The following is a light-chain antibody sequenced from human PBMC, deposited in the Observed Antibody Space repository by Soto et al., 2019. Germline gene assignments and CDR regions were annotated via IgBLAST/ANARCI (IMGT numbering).Light chain of an antibody. CDR2: EVS. J-gene: IGLJ3*02. CDR3: NSYAGISWV. Sequence: QSALTQPPSASGSPGQSVTISCTGTSSDVGGYNYVSWYQHHPGKAPKLMIYEVSKRPSGVPDRFSGSKSGNTASLTVSGLQADDEADYYCNSYAGISWVFGGGTKLTVL. V-gene: IGLV2-8*01. CDR1: SSDVGGYNY.